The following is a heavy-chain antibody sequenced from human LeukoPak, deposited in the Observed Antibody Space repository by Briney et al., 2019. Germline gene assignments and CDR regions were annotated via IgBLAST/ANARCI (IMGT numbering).Heavy chain of an antibody. CDR2: IAPGDSDT. Sequence: GESLKISCKGSGYSFTAYWIGWGRQMPGKGLELMGIIAPGDSDTRYNPAFQGQVTISADKSITTAYLQWSSLKASDTAMYYCARGDCSGGNCHFDYWGQGTLVTVSS. D-gene: IGHD2-15*01. CDR3: ARGDCSGGNCHFDY. J-gene: IGHJ4*02. CDR1: GYSFTAYW. V-gene: IGHV5-51*01.